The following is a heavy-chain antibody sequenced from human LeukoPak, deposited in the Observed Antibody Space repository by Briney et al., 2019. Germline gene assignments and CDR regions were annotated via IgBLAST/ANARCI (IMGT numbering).Heavy chain of an antibody. Sequence: GGSLRLSCAASGFTFTNYEMSWVRQAPGKGLEWVSAISGSGGSTYYADSVKGRFTISRDNSKNTLYLQMNSLRAEDTAVYYCAKDPGFGVLFDYWGQGTLVTVSS. CDR3: AKDPGFGVLFDY. V-gene: IGHV3-23*01. J-gene: IGHJ4*02. CDR2: ISGSGGST. D-gene: IGHD2-8*01. CDR1: GFTFTNYE.